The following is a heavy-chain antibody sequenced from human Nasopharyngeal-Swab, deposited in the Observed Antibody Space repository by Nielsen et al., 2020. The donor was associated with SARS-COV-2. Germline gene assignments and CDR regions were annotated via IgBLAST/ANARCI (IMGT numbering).Heavy chain of an antibody. CDR1: GYSFTSYW. V-gene: IGHV5-10-1*01. J-gene: IGHJ5*02. CDR2: IDPSDSDT. Sequence: GGSLRLSCKASGYSFTSYWISGVRQMPGKGLEWMGGIDPSDSDTNYSPSFKGHVTISDDKSISTAYLQWSIRKASDTAMYYGARHIAPGDWFDPWGQGTLVTVSS. CDR3: ARHIAPGDWFDP. D-gene: IGHD7-27*01.